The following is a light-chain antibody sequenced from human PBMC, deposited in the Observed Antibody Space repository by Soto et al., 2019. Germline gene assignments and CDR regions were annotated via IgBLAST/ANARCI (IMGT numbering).Light chain of an antibody. Sequence: DIQLTQAPASLSAAVGDRLNITCRASQSISKYLNWYQQKPGKAPKFLMFAASSFQSGVPSRFSGSGSGTDFTPTITSLQPEAFATYYCQQSFTTPRTFGQGTKVDIK. J-gene: IGKJ1*01. CDR1: QSISKY. CDR2: AAS. CDR3: QQSFTTPRT. V-gene: IGKV1-39*01.